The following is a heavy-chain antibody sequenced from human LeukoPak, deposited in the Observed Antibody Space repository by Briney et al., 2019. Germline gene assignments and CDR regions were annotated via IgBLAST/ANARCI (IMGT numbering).Heavy chain of an antibody. CDR3: AREGPYYFDY. J-gene: IGHJ4*02. Sequence: PSEALFLTFTCSCGFISCYFRGLVRAPPGKGLEWIGYIYYSGSTNYNPSLKSRVTISVDTSKNQFSLKLSSVTAADTAVYYCAREGPYYFDYWGQGTLVTVSS. V-gene: IGHV4-59*12. CDR2: IYYSGST. CDR1: CGFISCYF.